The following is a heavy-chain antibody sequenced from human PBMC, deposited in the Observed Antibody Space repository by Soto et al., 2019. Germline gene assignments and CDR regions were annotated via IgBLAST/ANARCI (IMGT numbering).Heavy chain of an antibody. D-gene: IGHD2-2*01. Sequence: GGSLRLSCAASGFTYSTYTMHWVRQAPGKGLEWVSAISGSGGNTFYADSVKGRFTISRDTSKNTLYLQMNSLRAEDTAVYYCAKMQGREYHLPPGPAFDNWGQGTLVTVSS. J-gene: IGHJ5*02. V-gene: IGHV3-23*01. CDR3: AKMQGREYHLPPGPAFDN. CDR1: GFTYSTYT. CDR2: ISGSGGNT.